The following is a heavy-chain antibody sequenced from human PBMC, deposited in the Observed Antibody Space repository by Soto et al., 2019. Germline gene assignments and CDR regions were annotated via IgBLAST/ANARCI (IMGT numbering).Heavy chain of an antibody. D-gene: IGHD3-16*02. CDR1: GFTFSSYG. CDR3: AGDRAMITFGGVIVGGHFDY. Sequence: QVQLVESGGGVVQPGRSLRLSCAASGFTFSSYGMHWVRQAPGKGLEWVAVIWYDGSNKYYADSVKGRFTISRDNSKNTLYLQMNSLRAEDTAVYYCAGDRAMITFGGVIVGGHFDYWGQGSLVTVSS. J-gene: IGHJ4*02. CDR2: IWYDGSNK. V-gene: IGHV3-33*01.